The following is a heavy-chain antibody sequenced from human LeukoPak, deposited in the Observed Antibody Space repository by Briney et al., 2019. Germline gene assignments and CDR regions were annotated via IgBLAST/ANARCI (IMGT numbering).Heavy chain of an antibody. CDR3: ARDLRRNDRYMDV. V-gene: IGHV4-39*07. D-gene: IGHD1-1*01. J-gene: IGHJ6*03. CDR2: IYYSGST. Sequence: PSETLSLTCTVSGGSISSNSYYWGWIRQPPGKGLEWIGSIYYSGSTYYNPSLKSRVTISVDTSKNQFSLKLSSVTAADTAVYYCARDLRRNDRYMDVWGKGTTVTVSS. CDR1: GGSISSNSYY.